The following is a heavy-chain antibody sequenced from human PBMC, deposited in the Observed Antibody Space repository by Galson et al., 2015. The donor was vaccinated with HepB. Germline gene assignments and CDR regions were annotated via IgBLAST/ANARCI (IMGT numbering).Heavy chain of an antibody. CDR3: AKEGIAAAGRGPTTGGYYYGMDV. J-gene: IGHJ6*02. V-gene: IGHV3-9*01. Sequence: SLRLSCAASGFTFDDYAMHWVRQAPGKGLEWVSGISWNSGSIGYADSVKGRFTISRDNAKNSLYLQTNSLRAEDTALYYCAKEGIAAAGRGPTTGGYYYGMDVWGQGTTVTVSS. CDR1: GFTFDDYA. D-gene: IGHD6-13*01. CDR2: ISWNSGSI.